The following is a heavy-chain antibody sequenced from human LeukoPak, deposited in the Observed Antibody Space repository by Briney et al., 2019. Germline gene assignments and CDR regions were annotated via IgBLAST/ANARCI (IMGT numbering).Heavy chain of an antibody. CDR3: AKDRPRCSTTTCYSYFDY. Sequence: GGSLRLSCAASGFTFSSYGIHWVRQAPGKGLEWVAFIRYDGRNENYADSVKGRFTTSRDDSKNMVSLQMNSLRAEDTAVYYCAKDRPRCSTTTCYSYFDYWGQGTLVTVSS. V-gene: IGHV3-30*02. J-gene: IGHJ4*02. CDR1: GFTFSSYG. D-gene: IGHD2-2*01. CDR2: IRYDGRNE.